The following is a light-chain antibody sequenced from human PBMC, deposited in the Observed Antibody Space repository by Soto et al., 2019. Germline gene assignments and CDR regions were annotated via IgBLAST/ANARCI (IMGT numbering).Light chain of an antibody. J-gene: IGLJ1*01. CDR1: SSVVGSYNL. CDR3: CSYAGSSTYV. CDR2: EVS. V-gene: IGLV2-23*02. Sequence: QSVLTQPASLSGAPGQSITISCIGTSSVVGSYNLVSWYQQHPGKAPKLMIYEVSKRPSGVSNRFSGSKSGNTASLTISGLQAEDEADYYCCSYAGSSTYVFGTGTKVTVL.